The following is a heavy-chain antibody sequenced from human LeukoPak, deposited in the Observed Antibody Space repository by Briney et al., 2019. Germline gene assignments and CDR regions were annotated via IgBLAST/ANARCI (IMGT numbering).Heavy chain of an antibody. CDR2: IIPIFGTA. V-gene: IGHV1-69*13. CDR3: ARGRMAGTYVFDY. CDR1: GGTFSSYA. D-gene: IGHD6-19*01. Sequence: SVKVSCTASGGTFSSYAISWVRQAPGQGLEWMGGIIPIFGTANYAQKFQGRVTITADESTSTAYMELSSLRSEDTAVYYCARGRMAGTYVFDYWGQGTLVTVSS. J-gene: IGHJ4*02.